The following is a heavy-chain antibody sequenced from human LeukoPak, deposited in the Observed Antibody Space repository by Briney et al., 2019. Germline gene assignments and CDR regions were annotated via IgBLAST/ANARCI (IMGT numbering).Heavy chain of an antibody. Sequence: PSETLSLTCGVYGGSFSGYSWSWVRQPPGKGLEWIGEINHTGSTNYNPSLKSRVTISVDTSKNQFSLKLSSVTAADTAVYYCARSALEGSTPETLVNWGQGTLVTVSS. CDR3: ARSALEGSTPETLVN. CDR1: GGSFSGYS. V-gene: IGHV4-34*01. D-gene: IGHD4-23*01. J-gene: IGHJ4*02. CDR2: INHTGST.